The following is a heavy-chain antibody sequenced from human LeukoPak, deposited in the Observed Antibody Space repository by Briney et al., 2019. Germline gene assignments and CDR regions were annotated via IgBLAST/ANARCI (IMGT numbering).Heavy chain of an antibody. CDR2: IYYSGRT. Sequence: PSETLSLICTVSGDSISSSSYYWSWIRQPPGKGLERIGNIYYSGRTNYNPSLKSRVTISVDTSKNQFSLKLSSVTAADTAVYYCARAPSTGHNRAFDYWGQGTLVTVSS. CDR3: ARAPSTGHNRAFDY. D-gene: IGHD2-2*01. J-gene: IGHJ4*02. CDR1: GDSISSSSYY. V-gene: IGHV4-61*01.